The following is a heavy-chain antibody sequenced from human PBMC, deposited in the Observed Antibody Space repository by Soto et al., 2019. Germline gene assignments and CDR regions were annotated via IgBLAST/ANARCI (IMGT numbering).Heavy chain of an antibody. CDR1: GYTLTELS. CDR3: ATWPGTTRTPLGYYFDY. V-gene: IGHV1-24*01. J-gene: IGHJ4*02. CDR2: FDPEDGET. Sequence: ASVKVCCKVSGYTLTELSMHWVRQAPGKGLEWMGCFDPEDGETIYAQKFQGRVTMTEDTSTDTAYMELSSPRSEDTAVYYCATWPGTTRTPLGYYFDYWGQGTLVTVSS. D-gene: IGHD1-1*01.